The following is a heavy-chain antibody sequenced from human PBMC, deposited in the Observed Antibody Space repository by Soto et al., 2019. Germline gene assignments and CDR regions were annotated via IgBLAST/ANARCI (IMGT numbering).Heavy chain of an antibody. CDR2: ISYDGSNK. CDR3: ARDNDFWSGYYTGRDGWGAVYFDY. J-gene: IGHJ4*02. CDR1: GFTFSSYA. V-gene: IGHV3-30-3*01. Sequence: QVQLVESGGGVVQPGRSLRLSCAASGFTFSSYAMHWVRQAPGKGLEWVAVISYDGSNKYYADSVKGRFTISRDNSKNTLYLQMNSLRAEDTAVYYCARDNDFWSGYYTGRDGWGAVYFDYWGQGTLVTVSS. D-gene: IGHD3-3*01.